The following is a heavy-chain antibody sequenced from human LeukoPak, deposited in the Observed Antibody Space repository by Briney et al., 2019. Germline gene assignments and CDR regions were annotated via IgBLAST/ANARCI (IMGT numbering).Heavy chain of an antibody. CDR3: ARDIFPDSSGYYY. D-gene: IGHD3-22*01. J-gene: IGHJ4*02. V-gene: IGHV3-7*01. CDR1: GFSFRNYW. CDR2: IKQDGNKK. Sequence: GGSLRLSCAASGFSFRNYWMSWVRQAPGKGLEWVANIKQDGNKKYYMDSVKGRFTISGDNAKNSVYLQMSSLRAEGTAVYYCARDIFPDSSGYYYWGQGTLVTVSS.